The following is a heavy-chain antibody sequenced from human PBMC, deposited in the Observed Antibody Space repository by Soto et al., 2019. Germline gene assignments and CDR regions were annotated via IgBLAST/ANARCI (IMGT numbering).Heavy chain of an antibody. V-gene: IGHV4-59*01. D-gene: IGHD3-16*01. J-gene: IGHJ6*03. Sequence: SETLSLTCTVSGGSISSYYWSWIRQPPGKGLEWIGYIYYSGSTNYNPSLKSRVTISVDTSKNQFSLKLSSVTAADTAVYYCASNLITVGEGYYYYYYMDVWGKGTTVTVSS. CDR3: ASNLITVGEGYYYYYYMDV. CDR1: GGSISSYY. CDR2: IYYSGST.